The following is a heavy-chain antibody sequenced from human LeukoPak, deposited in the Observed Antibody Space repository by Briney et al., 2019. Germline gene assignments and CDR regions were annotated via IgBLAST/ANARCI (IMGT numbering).Heavy chain of an antibody. CDR2: IKHDGGEK. CDR3: VREWRQQLALEY. Sequence: GGSLRLSCAASGFTLSGYWMSWVRQAPGKGLEWVANIKHDGGEKYYVGSVKGRFTISRDNAKDSVYLQMNSLTVEDTAVYYCVREWRQQLALEYWGQGTLVTVSP. V-gene: IGHV3-7*05. D-gene: IGHD6-6*01. CDR1: GFTLSGYW. J-gene: IGHJ4*02.